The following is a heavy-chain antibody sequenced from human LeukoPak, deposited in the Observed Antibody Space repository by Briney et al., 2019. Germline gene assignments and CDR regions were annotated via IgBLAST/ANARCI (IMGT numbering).Heavy chain of an antibody. Sequence: SETLSLTCTVSGGSISSVIYYWGWIRQPPGKGLEWIGSLSYSGNTYYNSSLKSRVTISVDTSKSQFSLKLSSVTAADTAVYYCARVIAAAGISWFDPWGQGTLVTVSS. V-gene: IGHV4-39*01. CDR2: LSYSGNT. CDR1: GGSISSVIYY. CDR3: ARVIAAAGISWFDP. J-gene: IGHJ5*02. D-gene: IGHD6-13*01.